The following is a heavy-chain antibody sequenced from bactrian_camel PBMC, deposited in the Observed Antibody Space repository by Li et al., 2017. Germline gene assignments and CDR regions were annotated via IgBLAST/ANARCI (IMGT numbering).Heavy chain of an antibody. J-gene: IGHJ4*01. CDR1: GSTYSRYV. D-gene: IGHD2*01. CDR2: ITRIHGGT. CDR3: AAVTGCSLTPWLRDPGNKSGPMN. Sequence: HVQLVESGGGSVQAGGSLRLSCAASGSTYSRYVMGWFRQAPGKEREGVAVITRIHGGTEYADSVKGRFIISRDSSKVTWALQMNNLKPEDTAMFYCAAVTGCSLTPWLRDPGNKSGPMNWGQGTQVTVS. V-gene: IGHV3-3*01.